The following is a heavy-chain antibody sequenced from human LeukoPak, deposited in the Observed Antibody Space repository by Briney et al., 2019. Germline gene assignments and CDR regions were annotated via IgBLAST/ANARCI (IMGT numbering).Heavy chain of an antibody. Sequence: SQTLSLTCAVSGGSISSGAYSWSWIRQPPGMGLECIGYIFHSGDTYYTPSLKSRVTISVDRSKNQFSLKLTSVTAADTAVYYCARGVPGFYAFDIWGQGTMVTVSS. J-gene: IGHJ3*02. CDR2: IFHSGDT. V-gene: IGHV4-30-2*01. CDR3: ARGVPGFYAFDI. D-gene: IGHD3-10*01. CDR1: GGSISSGAYS.